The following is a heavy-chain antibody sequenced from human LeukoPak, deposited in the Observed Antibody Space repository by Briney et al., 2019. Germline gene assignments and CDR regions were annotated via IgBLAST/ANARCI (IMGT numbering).Heavy chain of an antibody. Sequence: GGSLRLSCAASGFTFSGYGMHWVRQAPGKGLEWVTVIWSDGSNKYYADSVKGRFTISRDNSKNTLYLQMNSLRAEDTAVYYCAKDLGGWFDYWGQGTLVTVSS. J-gene: IGHJ4*02. D-gene: IGHD6-19*01. V-gene: IGHV3-33*06. CDR1: GFTFSGYG. CDR2: IWSDGSNK. CDR3: AKDLGGWFDY.